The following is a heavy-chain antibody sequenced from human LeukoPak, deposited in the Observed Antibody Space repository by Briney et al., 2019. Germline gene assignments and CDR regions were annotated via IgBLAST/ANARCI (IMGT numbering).Heavy chain of an antibody. V-gene: IGHV4-38-2*02. CDR2: IYHTGST. J-gene: IGHJ4*02. Sequence: SETLSLTCTVSGHSIINSFYWGWIRQPPGKGLEWIGSIYHTGSTYYNPSLKSRVTISVDTSKNQFSLKLSSVTAADTAVYYCASIRIAAAGEPELRDWGQGTLVTVSS. D-gene: IGHD6-13*01. CDR1: GHSIINSFY. CDR3: ASIRIAAAGEPELRD.